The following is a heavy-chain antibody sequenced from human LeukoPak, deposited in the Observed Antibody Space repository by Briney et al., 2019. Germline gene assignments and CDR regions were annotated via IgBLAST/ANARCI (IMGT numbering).Heavy chain of an antibody. V-gene: IGHV6-1*01. CDR1: GDSVSSNSAA. CDR2: TYYRSKWYN. D-gene: IGHD3-16*01. Sequence: QTLSLPCAISGDSVSSNSAAWNWIRHSPSRGLEWLGRTYYRSKWYNDYAVSVKSRITINPDTSKNQSSLQLNSVTPEDTAVYYCARDEGGSPPGYYYGMDVWGQGTTVTVSS. CDR3: ARDEGGSPPGYYYGMDV. J-gene: IGHJ6*02.